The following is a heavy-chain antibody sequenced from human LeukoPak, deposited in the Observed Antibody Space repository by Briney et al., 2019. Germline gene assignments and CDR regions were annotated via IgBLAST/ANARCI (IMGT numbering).Heavy chain of an antibody. CDR1: GFTFSSYA. D-gene: IGHD2-2*01. J-gene: IGHJ4*02. V-gene: IGHV3-23*01. CDR3: AKDRGDIVVVTAAYDY. Sequence: GGSLRLSCAASGFTFSSYAMSWVRQAPGKGLEWVSAICGSGGSTYYADTVKGRFTISRDNSKNTLYLQMNSLRAEDTAVYYCAKDRGDIVVVTAAYDYWGQGTLVTVSS. CDR2: ICGSGGST.